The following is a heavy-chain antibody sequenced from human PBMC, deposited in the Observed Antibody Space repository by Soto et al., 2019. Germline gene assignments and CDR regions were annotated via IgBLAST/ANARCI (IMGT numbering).Heavy chain of an antibody. CDR1: GYTFASYG. CDR2: ISAYNGNT. CDR3: AREGPVDTAMVKAVLYYYYGMDV. Sequence: ASVKVSCKASGYTFASYGISWVRQAPGQGLEWMGWISAYNGNTNYAQKLQGRVTMTTDTSTSTAYMELRSLRSDDTAVYYCAREGPVDTAMVKAVLYYYYGMDVWG. V-gene: IGHV1-18*01. D-gene: IGHD5-18*01. J-gene: IGHJ6*02.